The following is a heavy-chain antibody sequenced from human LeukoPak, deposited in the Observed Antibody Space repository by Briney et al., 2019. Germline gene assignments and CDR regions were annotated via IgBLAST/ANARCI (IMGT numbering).Heavy chain of an antibody. CDR2: ISGSGGSI. J-gene: IGHJ4*02. CDR1: GFTFSDYA. D-gene: IGHD5-24*01. Sequence: PGGSLRLSCTASGFTFSDYAMSWVRQAPGKGLEWVSGISGSGGSIRYADSVKRRFIISRDNSKNTLYLQMNSLRAEDTAVYYCAKGGDGYNYYFDYWGQETLVTVSS. CDR3: AKGGDGYNYYFDY. V-gene: IGHV3-23*01.